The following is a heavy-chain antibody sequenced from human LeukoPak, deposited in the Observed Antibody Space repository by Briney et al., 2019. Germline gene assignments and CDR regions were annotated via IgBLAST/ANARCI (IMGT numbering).Heavy chain of an antibody. Sequence: GESLKISCKGSGYSFSTYWIGWVRQMPGKGLEWMGIIYPGDSDTRYSPSFQGQVTMSDDKSISTAYLQWSSLKASDSAMYYCARRGYNYDTDYFDYWGQGTLVTVSS. CDR2: IYPGDSDT. CDR1: GYSFSTYW. V-gene: IGHV5-51*01. CDR3: ARRGYNYDTDYFDY. D-gene: IGHD5-18*01. J-gene: IGHJ4*02.